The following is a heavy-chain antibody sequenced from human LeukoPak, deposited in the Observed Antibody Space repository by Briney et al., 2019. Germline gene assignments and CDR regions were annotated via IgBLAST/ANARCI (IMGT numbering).Heavy chain of an antibody. D-gene: IGHD3-16*01. CDR1: GIIFGSHA. CDR3: ARDRGGHDFDH. Sequence: GGSLRLSCAGSGIIFGSHAMSWVRQAPGKGLEWVSAIGATTYYADSVKGRFTISRETSKNTLYLQMNSLRAEDAAVYYCARDRGGHDFDHWGQGTLVTVSS. V-gene: IGHV3-23*01. J-gene: IGHJ4*02. CDR2: IGATT.